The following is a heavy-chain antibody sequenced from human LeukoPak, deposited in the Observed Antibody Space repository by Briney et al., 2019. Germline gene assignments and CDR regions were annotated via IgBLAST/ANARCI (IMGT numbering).Heavy chain of an antibody. D-gene: IGHD2-15*01. V-gene: IGHV3-30*18. CDR3: AKDHICSGGSCYPI. J-gene: IGHJ4*02. CDR2: ISYDGSNK. Sequence: GRSLRLSCAASGFTFSSYGMHWVRQAPGKGLEWVAVISYDGSNKYYADSVKGRFTISRDNSENTLYLQMNSLRAEDTAVYYCAKDHICSGGSCYPIWGQGTLVTVSS. CDR1: GFTFSSYG.